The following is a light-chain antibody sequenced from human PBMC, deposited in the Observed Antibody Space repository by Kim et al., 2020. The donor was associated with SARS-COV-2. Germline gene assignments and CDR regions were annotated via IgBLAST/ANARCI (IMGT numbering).Light chain of an antibody. CDR3: QQYYSPPLT. CDR2: WAS. CDR1: QSVLYSSNNKNY. Sequence: DIVMTQSPDSLDVSLGERATINCKSSQSVLYSSNNKNYLAWYQQKPGQPPKLLIYWASTRESGVPDRFSGSGCGTDFTLTISTLQAEDVAVYYCQQYYSPPLTFGQGTKVDIK. J-gene: IGKJ1*01. V-gene: IGKV4-1*01.